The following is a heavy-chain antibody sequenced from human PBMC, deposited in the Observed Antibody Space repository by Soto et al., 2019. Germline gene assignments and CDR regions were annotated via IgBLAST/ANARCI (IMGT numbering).Heavy chain of an antibody. CDR3: ARDRVLGIAVAGDNWFDP. J-gene: IGHJ5*02. D-gene: IGHD6-19*01. CDR1: GGSVSSGSYY. V-gene: IGHV4-61*01. CDR2: IYYSGST. Sequence: SSETLSLTCTVSGGSVSSGSYYWSWIRQPPGKGLEWIGYIYYSGSTNYNPSLKSRVTISVDTSKNQFSLKLSSVTAADTAVYYCARDRVLGIAVAGDNWFDPWGQGTLVTVSS.